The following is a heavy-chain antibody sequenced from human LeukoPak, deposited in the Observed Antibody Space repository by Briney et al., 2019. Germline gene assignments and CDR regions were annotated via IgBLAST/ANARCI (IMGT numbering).Heavy chain of an antibody. Sequence: PSETLSLTCTVSGGSISSYYWSWIRQPPGKGLEWIGYIYYSGSTNYNPSLKSRVTISVDTSKNQFSLKLSSVTAADTAVYYCARVHPGGAVYYYGSSGLYYFDYWGQGTLVTVSS. CDR3: ARVHPGGAVYYYGSSGLYYFDY. CDR1: GGSISSYY. V-gene: IGHV4-59*01. J-gene: IGHJ4*02. CDR2: IYYSGST. D-gene: IGHD3-22*01.